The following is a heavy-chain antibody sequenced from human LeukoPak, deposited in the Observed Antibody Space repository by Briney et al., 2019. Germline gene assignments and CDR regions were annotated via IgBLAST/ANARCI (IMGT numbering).Heavy chain of an antibody. V-gene: IGHV4-38-2*01. D-gene: IGHD4-17*01. Sequence: PSETLSLTCAVSGYSISSGYYWGWIRQPPGKGLEWIGSIYYSGSTYYNPSLKSRVTISVDTSKNQFSLKLSSVTAADTAVYYCARPRIYGDYYYYYMDVWGKGTTVTVSS. J-gene: IGHJ6*03. CDR2: IYYSGST. CDR1: GYSISSGYY. CDR3: ARPRIYGDYYYYYMDV.